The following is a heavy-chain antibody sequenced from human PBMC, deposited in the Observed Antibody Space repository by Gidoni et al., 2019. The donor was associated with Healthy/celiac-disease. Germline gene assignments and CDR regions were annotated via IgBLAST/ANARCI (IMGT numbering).Heavy chain of an antibody. CDR2: IYYSGST. CDR1: GGSISSSSYY. Sequence: QLQLQESGPGLVKPSETLSLTCPVSGGSISSSSYYWGWIRQPPGKGLEWIGSIYYSGSTYYNPSLKSRVTISVDTSKNQFSLKLSSVTAADTAVYYCARLEAYYDFWSGPGWDYWGQGTLVTVSS. CDR3: ARLEAYYDFWSGPGWDY. V-gene: IGHV4-39*01. D-gene: IGHD3-3*01. J-gene: IGHJ4*02.